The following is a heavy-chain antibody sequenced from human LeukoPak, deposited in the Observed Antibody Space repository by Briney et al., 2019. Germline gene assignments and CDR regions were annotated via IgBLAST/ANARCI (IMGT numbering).Heavy chain of an antibody. Sequence: GGSLRLSCAASVFTLSIYATSWVRHAPRKGLEWGSSIRSQGELTFSANSAKGRFTISRDNSEITLYLQMNILRAEDTAKYYCTKDRPNYYGSNGHYYRQNGDFWGQGTLVTVSS. CDR3: TKDRPNYYGSNGHYYRQNGDF. J-gene: IGHJ4*02. D-gene: IGHD3-22*01. CDR2: IRSQGELT. CDR1: VFTLSIYA. V-gene: IGHV3-23*01.